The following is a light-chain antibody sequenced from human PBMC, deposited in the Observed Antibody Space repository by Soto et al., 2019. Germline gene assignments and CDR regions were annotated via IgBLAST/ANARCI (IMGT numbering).Light chain of an antibody. V-gene: IGKV1-8*01. J-gene: IGKJ4*01. CDR3: QQLNSYPLT. CDR2: AAS. CDR1: QGISSY. Sequence: AIRMTQSPSSLSASTGDRVTITCRASQGISSYLAWYQQKPGKAPKLLIYAASTLQSGVASRFSGSGSGTDFTLTISCLQSEDFATYYCQQLNSYPLTFGGGTKVDIK.